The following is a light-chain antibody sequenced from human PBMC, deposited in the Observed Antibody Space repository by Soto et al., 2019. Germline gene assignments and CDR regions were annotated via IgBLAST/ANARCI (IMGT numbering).Light chain of an antibody. J-gene: IGKJ4*01. CDR2: WAS. CDR3: QQSYSIPPT. V-gene: IGKV4-1*01. CDR1: QSVLYSSNNKNY. Sequence: DIVMTQSPDSLAVSLGERATINCKSSQSVLYSSNNKNYLAWYQQKPGQPPKLLIFWASARESGVPARFSGSGSGTDFTLTISSLQAEDVAVYYRQQSYSIPPTFGGGTKVDIK.